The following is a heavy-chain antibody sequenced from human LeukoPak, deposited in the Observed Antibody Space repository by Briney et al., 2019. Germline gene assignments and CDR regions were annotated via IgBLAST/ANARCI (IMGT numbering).Heavy chain of an antibody. Sequence: NPSETLSLTCAVSGYSITSGYYWGWIRQPPGKGLEWIGSIYHSGSTYYNPSLKTRVTISVDTSKNQFSLKLSSVTAADTAVYYCARLYLRDHCSSTSCYGLYFDYWGQGTLVTVSS. J-gene: IGHJ4*02. CDR2: IYHSGST. V-gene: IGHV4-38-2*01. CDR3: ARLYLRDHCSSTSCYGLYFDY. CDR1: GYSITSGYY. D-gene: IGHD2-2*01.